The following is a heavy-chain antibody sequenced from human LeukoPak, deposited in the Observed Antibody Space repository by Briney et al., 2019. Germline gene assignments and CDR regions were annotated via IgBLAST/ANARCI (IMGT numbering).Heavy chain of an antibody. Sequence: QAGGSLRLSCAASGFTFSNSWMSWVRQAPGKGLEWLAFIKLDGSEKYYVDSVKGRSTVSRDNAKESLYLQMNILRVEDTAVYYCARNAPLDYWGQGTLVTVSS. V-gene: IGHV3-7*01. CDR2: IKLDGSEK. D-gene: IGHD2-2*01. CDR1: GFTFSNSW. J-gene: IGHJ4*02. CDR3: ARNAPLDY.